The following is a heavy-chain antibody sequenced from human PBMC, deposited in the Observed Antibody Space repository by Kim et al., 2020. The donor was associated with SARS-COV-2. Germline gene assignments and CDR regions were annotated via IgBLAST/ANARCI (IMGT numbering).Heavy chain of an antibody. J-gene: IGHJ6*02. D-gene: IGHD7-27*01. CDR2: IYYSGST. CDR3: ARLGLGIGYYYYGMDV. V-gene: IGHV4-39*01. CDR1: GGSISSSSYY. Sequence: SETLSLTCTVSGGSISSSSYYWGWIRQPPGKGLEWIGSIYYSGSTYYNPSLKSRVTISVDTSKNQFSLKLSSVTAADTAVYYCARLGLGIGYYYYGMDVWGQGTTVTVSS.